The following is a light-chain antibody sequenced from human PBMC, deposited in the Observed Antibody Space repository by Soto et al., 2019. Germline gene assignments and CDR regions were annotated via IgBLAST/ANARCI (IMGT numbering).Light chain of an antibody. CDR2: GAS. CDR3: QKYSSAFPT. V-gene: IGKV1-27*01. Sequence: DIQMTQSPSSLSASVGDRVTITCRASQGISNYIAWYQQKPGKVPKLLIYGASTLQSGVPSRFSGSGSGTDFTLTISSLQPEDVATYSCQKYSSAFPTFGQGTKVEIK. CDR1: QGISNY. J-gene: IGKJ1*01.